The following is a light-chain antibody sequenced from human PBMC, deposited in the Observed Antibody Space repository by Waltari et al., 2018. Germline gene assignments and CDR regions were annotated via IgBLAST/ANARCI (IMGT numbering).Light chain of an antibody. CDR2: WAS. J-gene: IGKJ1*01. Sequence: DIVMHQSPDSLAVSLGERATLNCKSSPSVLYSSNNKNYLAWYQKKPGQPPKLLIYWASTRESGVPDRFSGSGSGTDFTLTISSLQAEDVAVYYCQQYYSTPWTFGQGTKVEIK. CDR3: QQYYSTPWT. CDR1: PSVLYSSNNKNY. V-gene: IGKV4-1*01.